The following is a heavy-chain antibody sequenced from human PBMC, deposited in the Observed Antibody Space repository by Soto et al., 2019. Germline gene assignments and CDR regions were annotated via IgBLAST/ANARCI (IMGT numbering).Heavy chain of an antibody. CDR2: INYNGNT. D-gene: IGHD4-4*01. J-gene: IGHJ6*02. CDR3: ARDYIFYYYGMDV. Sequence: KPSETLSLTCTVSGGSISNYYWTWIRQPPGNELEWIAYINYNGNTNYNPSLKSRVTISVDTSKNQFSLKLSSVTAADTAVYYCARDYIFYYYGMDVWGQGTTVTVSS. CDR1: GGSISNYY. V-gene: IGHV4-59*12.